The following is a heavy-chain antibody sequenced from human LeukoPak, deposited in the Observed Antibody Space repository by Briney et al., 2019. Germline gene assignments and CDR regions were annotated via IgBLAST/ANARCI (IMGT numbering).Heavy chain of an antibody. D-gene: IGHD5-12*01. CDR2: IYYSGST. Sequence: SETLSLTCTVSGGSISSGDYYWSWIRQPPGKGLEWIGYIYYSGSTYYNPSLKSRATMSVDTSKNQFSLKLSSVTAADTAVYYCARTGSYDGDAFDIWGQGTMVTVSS. CDR3: ARTGSYDGDAFDI. J-gene: IGHJ3*02. V-gene: IGHV4-30-4*01. CDR1: GGSISSGDYY.